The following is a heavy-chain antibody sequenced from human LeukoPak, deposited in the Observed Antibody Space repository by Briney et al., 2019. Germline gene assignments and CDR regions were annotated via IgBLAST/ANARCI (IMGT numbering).Heavy chain of an antibody. CDR1: GGSISSSNW. J-gene: IGHJ4*02. CDR2: IYHSGST. V-gene: IGHV4-4*02. Sequence: SETLSLTCAVSGGSISSSNWWSWVRQPPGKGLEWIGEIYHSGSTNYKSSLKSRVTISGDKSKNQFSLKLSSVTAADTAVYHCARHPYGSGAWFDFWGQGTLVTVSS. CDR3: ARHPYGSGAWFDF. D-gene: IGHD3-10*01.